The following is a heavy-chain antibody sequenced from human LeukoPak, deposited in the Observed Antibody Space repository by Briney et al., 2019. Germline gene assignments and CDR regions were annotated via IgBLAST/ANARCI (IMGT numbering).Heavy chain of an antibody. D-gene: IGHD3-3*01. J-gene: IGHJ6*02. V-gene: IGHV3-15*01. CDR1: GFTFRDYF. Sequence: GGSLRLSCAASGFTFRDYFMDWVRQAPGKGLGWVGRIKSKTDGGTTDYAAPVKGRFTISRDDSKNTLYLQMNSLKTEDTAVYYCTTDLIRVEADAYITIFGVVTSYGMDVWGQGTTVTVSS. CDR3: TTDLIRVEADAYITIFGVVTSYGMDV. CDR2: IKSKTDGGTT.